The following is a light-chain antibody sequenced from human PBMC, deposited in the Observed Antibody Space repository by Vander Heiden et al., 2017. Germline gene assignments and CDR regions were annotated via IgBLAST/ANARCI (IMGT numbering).Light chain of an antibody. CDR2: NEN. CDR1: SLRRYY. J-gene: IGLJ2*01. V-gene: IGLV3-19*01. Sequence: SSELTQDPAVSVALGQTVRTTCQGDSLRRYYASWYQQRPGQDPVLVIYNENNRPSGIPDRFSGSSSENTTSLTITGAQAEDEADYCCNSRDSSGNHVVFGGGTKLTVL. CDR3: NSRDSSGNHVV.